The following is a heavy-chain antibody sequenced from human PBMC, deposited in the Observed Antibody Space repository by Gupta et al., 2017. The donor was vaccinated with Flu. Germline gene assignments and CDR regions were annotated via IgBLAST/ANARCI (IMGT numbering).Heavy chain of an antibody. D-gene: IGHD3-3*01. CDR2: IYYDGTT. J-gene: IGHJ5*02. V-gene: IGHV4-59*03. CDR1: IGSYY. CDR3: ASSAMYGVFDP. Sequence: IGSYYWSWIRQPPGKGLEWIAYIYYDGTTKYNPSLKSRVTVSIDTSKKQFSLSLNSVTAADSAVYYCASSAMYGVFDPWGQGILVTVSS.